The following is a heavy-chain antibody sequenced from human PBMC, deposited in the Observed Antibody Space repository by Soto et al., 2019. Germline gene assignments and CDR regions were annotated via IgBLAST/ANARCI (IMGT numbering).Heavy chain of an antibody. CDR1: GGTFSSDA. CDR3: ATDAPSGDSSGWYYDAFDI. J-gene: IGHJ3*02. CDR2: IIPIFGTA. D-gene: IGHD6-19*01. V-gene: IGHV1-69*01. Sequence: QVQLVQSGAEVKKPGSSVKVSCKASGGTFSSDAISWVRQAPGQGLEWMGGIIPIFGTANYAQKFQGRVTITADESTSTAYMELSSLRSEDTAVYYCATDAPSGDSSGWYYDAFDIWGQGTMVTVSS.